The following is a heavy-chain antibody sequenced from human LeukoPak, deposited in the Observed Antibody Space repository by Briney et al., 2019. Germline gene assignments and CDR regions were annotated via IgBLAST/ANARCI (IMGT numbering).Heavy chain of an antibody. CDR3: ARTLFRWLPDY. CDR2: IYYSGST. J-gene: IGHJ4*02. V-gene: IGHV4-59*08. D-gene: IGHD5-24*01. CDR1: GGSISRYY. Sequence: SETLSLTCTVSGGSISRYYWSWIRQPPGKGLEWIGYIYYSGSTNYNPSLKSRVTISVDTSKNQFSLKLSSVTAADTAVYCCARTLFRWLPDYWGQGTLVTVSS.